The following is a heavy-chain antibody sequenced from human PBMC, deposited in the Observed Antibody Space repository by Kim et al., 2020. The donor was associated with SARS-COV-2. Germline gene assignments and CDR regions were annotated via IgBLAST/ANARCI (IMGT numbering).Heavy chain of an antibody. CDR2: ISSNGGST. CDR1: GFTFSSYA. J-gene: IGHJ4*02. Sequence: GGSLRLSCSASGFTFSSYAMHWVRQAPGKGLEYVSAISSNGGSTYYADSVKGRFTISRDNSKNTLYLQMSSLRAEDTAVYYCVKGYYDSSGYASGWGQGTLVTVSS. V-gene: IGHV3-64D*06. D-gene: IGHD3-22*01. CDR3: VKGYYDSSGYASG.